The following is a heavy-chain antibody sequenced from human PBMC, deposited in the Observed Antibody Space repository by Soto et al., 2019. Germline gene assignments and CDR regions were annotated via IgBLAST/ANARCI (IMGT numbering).Heavy chain of an antibody. CDR2: INHSGST. J-gene: IGHJ5*02. D-gene: IGHD3-10*01. CDR3: ARDPGSGSYYGWFDP. CDR1: GGSCSGYY. Sequence: PSETLSLTCAVYGGSCSGYYWSWIRQPPGKGLEWIGEINHSGSTNYNPSLKSRVTISVDTSKNQFSLKLSSVTTADTAVYYCARDPGSGSYYGWFDPWGQGTLVTVSS. V-gene: IGHV4-34*01.